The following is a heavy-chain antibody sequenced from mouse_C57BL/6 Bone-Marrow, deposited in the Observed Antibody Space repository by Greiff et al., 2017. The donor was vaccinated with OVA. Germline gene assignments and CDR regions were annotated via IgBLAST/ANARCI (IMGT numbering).Heavy chain of an antibody. CDR3: ARWNYSNYPLWYFDV. Sequence: VQLQQPGAELVRPGTSVKLSCKASGYTFTSYWMHWVKQRPGQGLEWIGVIDPSDSYTNYNQKFKGKATLTVDTSSSTAYMQLSSLTSEDSAVYYCARWNYSNYPLWYFDVWGTGTTVTVSS. V-gene: IGHV1-59*01. J-gene: IGHJ1*03. CDR2: IDPSDSYT. CDR1: GYTFTSYW. D-gene: IGHD2-5*01.